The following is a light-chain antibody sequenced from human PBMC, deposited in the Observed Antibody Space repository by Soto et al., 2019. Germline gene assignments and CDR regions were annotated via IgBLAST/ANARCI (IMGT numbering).Light chain of an antibody. CDR2: GVS. CDR1: QSVSGSD. CDR3: HQYGISPPT. V-gene: IGKV3-20*01. J-gene: IGKJ1*01. Sequence: EVVLTQSPGTLSLSPGERATLSCRASQSVSGSDLAWYQQKPGQAPRLLISGVSNRATGTPDRFSGSGSGTDFTVTISSLEPEDFAVFYCHQYGISPPTFGPGTKVDIK.